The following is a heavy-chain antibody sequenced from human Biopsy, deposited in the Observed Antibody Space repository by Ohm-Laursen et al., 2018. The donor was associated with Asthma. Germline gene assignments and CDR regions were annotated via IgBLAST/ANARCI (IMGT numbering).Heavy chain of an antibody. Sequence: LRLSCAASGFTFSDYYMSWIRQSPGKGLEWIGSIYYSGRTYYNPSLESRVTISAATSKNHFSLKVTSVTAADTAVYYCARAVSSSSYWYFDLWGRGDLVTVSS. V-gene: IGHV4-39*02. D-gene: IGHD6-6*01. J-gene: IGHJ2*01. CDR1: GFTFSDYY. CDR3: ARAVSSSSYWYFDL. CDR2: IYYSGRT.